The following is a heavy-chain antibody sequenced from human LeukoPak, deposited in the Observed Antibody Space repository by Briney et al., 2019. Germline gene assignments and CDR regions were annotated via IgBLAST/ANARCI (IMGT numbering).Heavy chain of an antibody. D-gene: IGHD3-22*01. V-gene: IGHV3-23*01. CDR1: GFTFSSYA. Sequence: PGGSLRLSCAASGFTFSSYAMSWVRQAPGKGLEWVSAISGTGGRTYYADSVKGRFTISRDNSKNTLYLQMNSLRAEDTAVYYCAKYYYDSSGYLGKYYFDYWGQGTLVTVSS. CDR2: ISGTGGRT. CDR3: AKYYYDSSGYLGKYYFDY. J-gene: IGHJ4*02.